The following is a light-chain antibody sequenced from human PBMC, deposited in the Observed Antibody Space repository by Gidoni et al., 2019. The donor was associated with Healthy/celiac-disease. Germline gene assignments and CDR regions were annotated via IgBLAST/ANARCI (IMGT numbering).Light chain of an antibody. Sequence: QSALTQPASVSGSPGQSTTISCTGTSSDVGSYNLVPWYQQTPGKAPKLMIYEGSKRPSGVSNRFSGSKSGNTASLTISGLQAEDEADYYCCSYAGSSTFYVFGTGTKVTVL. CDR2: EGS. CDR3: CSYAGSSTFYV. V-gene: IGLV2-23*01. J-gene: IGLJ1*01. CDR1: SSDVGSYNL.